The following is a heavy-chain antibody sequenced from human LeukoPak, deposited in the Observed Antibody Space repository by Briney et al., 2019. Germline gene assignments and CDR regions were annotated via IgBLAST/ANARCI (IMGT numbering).Heavy chain of an antibody. CDR3: ARRTSWRNYFDY. D-gene: IGHD2-2*01. CDR2: INHSGST. CDR1: GGSFSGYY. Sequence: SETLSLTCAVYGGSFSGYYWSWIRQPPGKGLEWIGEINHSGSTNYNPSLKSRVTISVDTSKNQFSLKLNSVTAADTAVYYCARRTSWRNYFDYWGQGTLVTVSS. J-gene: IGHJ4*02. V-gene: IGHV4-34*01.